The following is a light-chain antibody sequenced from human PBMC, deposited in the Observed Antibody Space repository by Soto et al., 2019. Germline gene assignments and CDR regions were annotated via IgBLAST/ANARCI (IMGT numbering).Light chain of an antibody. CDR2: DAS. V-gene: IGKV3-20*01. CDR1: QSVTHSF. Sequence: EIVVTQSPGTLSLSPGERGTLSCRASQSVTHSFLAWYQQKPGQAPRLLIYDASSRATGIPDRFSGSGSGTDFTLTISRLEPEDFAVYYCLQYGSLPNTFCPGTRVDLK. CDR3: LQYGSLPNT. J-gene: IGKJ3*01.